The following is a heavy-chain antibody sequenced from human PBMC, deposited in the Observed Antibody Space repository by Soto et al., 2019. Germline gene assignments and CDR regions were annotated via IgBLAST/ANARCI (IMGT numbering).Heavy chain of an antibody. CDR2: IYYSGST. Sequence: SETLSLTCTVSGGSISSSSYYWGWIRQPPGKGLEWIGSIYYSGSTYYNPSLKSRVTISADTSKNQFSLKLSSVTAADTAVYYCARHPTYYYGSEPPHWGQGTLVTVSS. CDR1: GGSISSSSYY. J-gene: IGHJ4*02. V-gene: IGHV4-39*01. CDR3: ARHPTYYYGSEPPH. D-gene: IGHD3-10*01.